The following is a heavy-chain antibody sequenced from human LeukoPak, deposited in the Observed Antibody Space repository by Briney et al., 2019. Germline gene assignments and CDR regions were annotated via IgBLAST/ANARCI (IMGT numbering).Heavy chain of an antibody. CDR1: GYSFTRYW. CDR3: ARRVGRTGTTDFDY. J-gene: IGHJ4*02. CDR2: IYPGESDT. D-gene: IGHD1-14*01. Sequence: GESLKISCKGSGYSFTRYWIVWVRQMPGKGLEWKGIIYPGESDTRYSPSFQGQVTISADKSISTAYLQWSSLKASDTAMNYCARRVGRTGTTDFDYWGQGSLVTVSS. V-gene: IGHV5-51*01.